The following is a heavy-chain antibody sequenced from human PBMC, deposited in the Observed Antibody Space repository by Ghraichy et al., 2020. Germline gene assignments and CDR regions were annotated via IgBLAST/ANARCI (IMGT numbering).Heavy chain of an antibody. CDR3: ARTSYFGSAFDP. CDR1: GGSIISNHR. V-gene: IGHV4-4*02. J-gene: IGHJ5*02. D-gene: IGHD3-10*01. Sequence: SETLSLTCTVSGGSIISNHRWSWVRLPPGKGLEWIAEIHHSGSINYNPSLKSRVTISVDMSKNQFSLNLSSMTAADTAVYYCARTSYFGSAFDPWGQGTLITVSS. CDR2: IHHSGSI.